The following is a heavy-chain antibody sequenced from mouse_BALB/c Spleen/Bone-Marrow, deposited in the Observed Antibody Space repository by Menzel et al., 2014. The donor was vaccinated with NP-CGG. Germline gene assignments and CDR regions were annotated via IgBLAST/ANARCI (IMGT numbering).Heavy chain of an antibody. V-gene: IGHV2-9*02. CDR1: GFSLTSYG. J-gene: IGHJ4*01. Sequence: VKLMESGPGLVAPSQSLSITCTVSGFSLTSYGVHWVRQPPGKGLEWLGVIWAGGSTNYNSALMSRLSISKDNSKSQVFLKMNSLQTDDTAMYYCARDYYGNYYAMDYWGQGTSVTVSS. CDR2: IWAGGST. CDR3: ARDYYGNYYAMDY. D-gene: IGHD2-1*01.